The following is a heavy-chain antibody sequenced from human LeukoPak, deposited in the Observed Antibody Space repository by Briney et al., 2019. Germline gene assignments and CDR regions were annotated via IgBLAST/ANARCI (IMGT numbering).Heavy chain of an antibody. V-gene: IGHV1-46*01. D-gene: IGHD6-13*01. CDR1: GYTFTTYW. J-gene: IGHJ4*02. CDR2: INPNDGST. CDR3: VRAPRDSSTMLDY. Sequence: GASVKVSCKASGYTFTTYWIQWVRQAPGQGLEWVALINPNDGSTTYAHKFQGRVTMTRDTSTSTVYMDLSRLTSEDTAVYHCVRAPRDSSTMLDYWGQGTLVTVSS.